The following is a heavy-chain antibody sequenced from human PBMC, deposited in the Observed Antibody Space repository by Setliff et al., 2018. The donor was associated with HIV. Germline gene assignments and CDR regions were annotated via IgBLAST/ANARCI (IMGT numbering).Heavy chain of an antibody. CDR2: INSKSGFT. J-gene: IGHJ5*02. Sequence: ASVKVSCKASGYVFSDFYIHWIRQAPGQGLEWVGRINSKSGFTYIAQKFRDRVTMTRDTLKSTVYMEVSSLTPDDTAVYYCTRSNFDVFNRNWFDPWGQGILVTVS. CDR1: GYVFSDFY. D-gene: IGHD3-10*02. CDR3: TRSNFDVFNRNWFDP. V-gene: IGHV1-2*06.